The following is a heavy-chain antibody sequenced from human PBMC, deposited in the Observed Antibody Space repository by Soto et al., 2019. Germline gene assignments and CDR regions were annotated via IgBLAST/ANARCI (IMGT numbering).Heavy chain of an antibody. CDR2: IYYIGST. J-gene: IGHJ3*02. D-gene: IGHD3-3*01. CDR3: ERLGRAYYGCWSRYYGPFDI. V-gene: IGHV4-31*03. Sequence: PSETLSLTCTVSGGSISSGGYYWSWIRQHPGKGLEWIGYIYYIGSTYYNPSLKSRVTISVDTSKNQFSLKLSSVTAADTAVYYSERLGRAYYGCWSRYYGPFDICDQVTMVTVSS. CDR1: GGSISSGGYY.